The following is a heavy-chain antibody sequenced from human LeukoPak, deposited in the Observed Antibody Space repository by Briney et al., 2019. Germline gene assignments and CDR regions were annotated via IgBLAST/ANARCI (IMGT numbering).Heavy chain of an antibody. CDR3: ARLPHHYDFWSGYSYYFDY. V-gene: IGHV1-24*01. Sequence: ASVKVSCKVSGYTLTELSMHWVRQAPGKGLEWMGGFDPEDGETIYAQKFQGRATMTEDTSTDTAYMELSSLRSEDTAVYYCARLPHHYDFWSGYSYYFDYWGQGTLVTVSS. D-gene: IGHD3-3*01. CDR1: GYTLTELS. J-gene: IGHJ4*02. CDR2: FDPEDGET.